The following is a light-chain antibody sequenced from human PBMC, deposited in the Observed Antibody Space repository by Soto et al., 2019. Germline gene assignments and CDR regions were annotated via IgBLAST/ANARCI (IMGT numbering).Light chain of an antibody. CDR3: QQYNSFSKT. J-gene: IGKJ1*01. CDR1: QSIDRW. Sequence: IQMTQSPSSLSASIGERVTITCRASQSIDRWLAWYQQRPGKAPKILIYHASSLETGVPSRFSGSGFGAEFTLTIASLQPDDSATYYCQQYNSFSKTFGRGTKVDNK. CDR2: HAS. V-gene: IGKV1-5*01.